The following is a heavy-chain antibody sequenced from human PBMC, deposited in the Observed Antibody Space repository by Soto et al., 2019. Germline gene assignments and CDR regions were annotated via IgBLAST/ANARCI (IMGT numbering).Heavy chain of an antibody. Sequence: SETLSLACPASGDSLNTFSYFWSWIRQHPQKCLEWIGYVHSSGTTYYNPSFPNRVPIXXXTXXXXXSLXLXXVTXAATAVYYCARRGTYYVDYWGQGIWDTVSS. CDR2: VHSSGTT. J-gene: IGHJ4*02. CDR3: ARRGTYYVDY. D-gene: IGHD2-15*01. V-gene: IGHV4-31*03. CDR1: GDSLNTFSYF.